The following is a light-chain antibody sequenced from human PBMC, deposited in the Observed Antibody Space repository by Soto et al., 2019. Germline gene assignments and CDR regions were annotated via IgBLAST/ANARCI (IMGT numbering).Light chain of an antibody. CDR2: DAS. CDR1: QSVSSF. CDR3: QHRSNWLGT. V-gene: IGKV3-11*01. J-gene: IGKJ3*01. Sequence: EIVLTQSPATLSLSPGERATLSCRASQSVSSFLAWYQQKSGQTPRLLIYDASNRASGIPARFSGSGSGTDFTLTISGLEPEDFAFYYCQHRSNWLGTFGPGTKVDIK.